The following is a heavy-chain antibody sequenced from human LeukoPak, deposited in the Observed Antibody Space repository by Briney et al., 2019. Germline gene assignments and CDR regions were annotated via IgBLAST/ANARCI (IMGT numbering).Heavy chain of an antibody. J-gene: IGHJ3*02. D-gene: IGHD3-3*01. V-gene: IGHV3-23*01. CDR2: ISGSGGST. Sequence: PGGSLRLSCAASGFTFSSYAMSWVRQAPGKGLEWVSAISGSGGSTYYADSVKGRFTSSRDNSKNTVYLQMNSLRAEDTAVYYCAKVPVFSVTISEVVTDDAFDIWGQGTIVTVSS. CDR1: GFTFSSYA. CDR3: AKVPVFSVTISEVVTDDAFDI.